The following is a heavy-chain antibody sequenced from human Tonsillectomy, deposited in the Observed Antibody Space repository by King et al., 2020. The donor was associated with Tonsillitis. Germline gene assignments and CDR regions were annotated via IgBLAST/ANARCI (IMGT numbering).Heavy chain of an antibody. D-gene: IGHD6-13*01. CDR1: GFSLRTSGVG. V-gene: IGHV2-5*01. CDR2: IDWTDAK. CDR3: AHRRYSSSWLYDAFDI. J-gene: IGHJ3*02. Sequence: TLKGSGPTLVQPTQTLTLTCTFSGFSLRTSGVGVGWIRQPPGKALEGFALIDWTDAKRDSPSLKSRIHSTQDTSKNQVVLTMTNMDPVDTATYYCAHRRYSSSWLYDAFDIWGQGTMVTVSS.